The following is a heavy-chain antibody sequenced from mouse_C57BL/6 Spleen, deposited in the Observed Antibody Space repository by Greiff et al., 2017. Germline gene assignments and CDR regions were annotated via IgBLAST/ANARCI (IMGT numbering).Heavy chain of an antibody. CDR1: GYTFTSYW. D-gene: IGHD2-3*01. CDR2: INPSNGGT. Sequence: QVQLQQPGTELVKPGASVKLSCKASGYTFTSYWMHWVKQRPGQGLEWIGNINPSNGGTNYNEKFKSKATLTVDKSSRTAYMQLSSLTSADSAVYYCARADDGYYVSWFAYWGQGTLVTVSA. J-gene: IGHJ3*01. CDR3: ARADDGYYVSWFAY. V-gene: IGHV1-53*01.